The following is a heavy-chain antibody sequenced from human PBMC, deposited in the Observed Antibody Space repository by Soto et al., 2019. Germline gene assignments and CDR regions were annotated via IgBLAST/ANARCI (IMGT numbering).Heavy chain of an antibody. J-gene: IGHJ4*02. D-gene: IGHD6-13*01. CDR3: ATHSSSARTPHY. CDR1: GFTFSNYG. CDR2: ISGSGGIT. V-gene: IGHV3-23*04. Sequence: EVQLVQSGGGLVQPGGSLRLSCAASGFTFSNYGMSWVRQTPGMGLEWVSGISGSGGITYYADSVKGRFTISRDNSKNTLYLQMNSLRAEDTAVYYCATHSSSARTPHYWGQGTLVTVSS.